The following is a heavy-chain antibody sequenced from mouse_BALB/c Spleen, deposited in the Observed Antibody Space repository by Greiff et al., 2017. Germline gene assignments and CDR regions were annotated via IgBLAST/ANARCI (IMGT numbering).Heavy chain of an antibody. CDR3: ARALYGSSYYYAMDY. CDR1: GFTFTDYY. J-gene: IGHJ4*01. Sequence: EVHLVESGGGLVQPGGSLRLSCATSGFTFTDYYMSWVRQPPGKALEWLGFIRNKANGYTTEYSASVKGRFTISRDNSQSILYLQMNTLRAEDSATYYCARALYGSSYYYAMDYWGQGTSVTVSS. CDR2: IRNKANGYTT. V-gene: IGHV7-3*02. D-gene: IGHD1-1*01.